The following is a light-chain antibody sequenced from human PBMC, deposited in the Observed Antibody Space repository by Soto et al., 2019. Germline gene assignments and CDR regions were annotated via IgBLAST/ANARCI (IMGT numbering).Light chain of an antibody. V-gene: IGKV2-30*01. Sequence: DVVMTPSPLSLPVTLGQPASISCRSSQSLAYSDGNTYLNWFQQRPGQSPRRLIYKVSNRDSGVPDRFSGSGSGTDFTLTISRVEAEDVGVYYCMQGTHWPPYTFGQGTKLEIK. CDR1: QSLAYSDGNTY. CDR3: MQGTHWPPYT. CDR2: KVS. J-gene: IGKJ2*01.